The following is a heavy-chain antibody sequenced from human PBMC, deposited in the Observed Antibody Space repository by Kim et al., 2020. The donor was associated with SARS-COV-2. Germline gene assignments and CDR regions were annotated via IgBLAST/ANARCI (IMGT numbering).Heavy chain of an antibody. CDR3: AKDTGTLRWRYYYYYGMDV. Sequence: GGSLRLSCAASGFTFDDYAMHWVRQAPGKGLEWVSLISGDGGSTYYADSVKGRFTISRDNSKNSLYLQMNSLRTEDTALYYCAKDTGTLRWRYYYYYGMDVWGQGTTVTVSS. V-gene: IGHV3-43*02. CDR1: GFTFDDYA. D-gene: IGHD1-1*01. J-gene: IGHJ6*02. CDR2: ISGDGGST.